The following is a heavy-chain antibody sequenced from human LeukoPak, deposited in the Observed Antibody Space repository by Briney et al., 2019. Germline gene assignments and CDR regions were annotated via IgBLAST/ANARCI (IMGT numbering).Heavy chain of an antibody. CDR3: AREGGDYYFDY. Sequence: GASVKISCKASGYTFTGYCMHWVRQAPGQGLEWMGIINPSGGSTSYAQKFQGRVTITRDMSTSTVYMELSSLRSEDTAVYYCAREGGDYYFDYWGQGTLVTVSS. D-gene: IGHD2-21*02. CDR2: INPSGGST. J-gene: IGHJ4*02. CDR1: GYTFTGYC. V-gene: IGHV1-46*01.